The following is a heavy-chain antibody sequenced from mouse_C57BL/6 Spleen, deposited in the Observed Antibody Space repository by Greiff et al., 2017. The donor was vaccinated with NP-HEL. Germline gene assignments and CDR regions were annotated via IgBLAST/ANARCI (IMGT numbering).Heavy chain of an antibody. Sequence: VQLQQSGTVLARPGASVKMSCKTSGYTFTSYWMHWVKQRPGQGLEWIGAIYPGNSDTSYNQKFKGKAKLTAVTSASTAYMELSSLTNEESAVYYCTRGSATMITEGFAYWGQGTLVTVSA. D-gene: IGHD2-4*01. V-gene: IGHV1-5*01. CDR3: TRGSATMITEGFAY. CDR2: IYPGNSDT. CDR1: GYTFTSYW. J-gene: IGHJ3*01.